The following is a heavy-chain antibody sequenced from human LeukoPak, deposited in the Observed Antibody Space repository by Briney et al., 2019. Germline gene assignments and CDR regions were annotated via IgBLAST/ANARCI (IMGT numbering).Heavy chain of an antibody. V-gene: IGHV4-38-2*01. CDR1: GYSISNTYY. CDR2: IYNSGST. CDR3: ARNSSGIHFDY. D-gene: IGHD3-22*01. J-gene: IGHJ4*02. Sequence: PSETLSLTCAVSGYSISNTYYWGWIRQPPGKGLEWIGSIYNSGSTHYNPSLKSRVTISVDTSMNQFPLKLSSVTAADTAVYYCARNSSGIHFDYWGRGTLVTVSS.